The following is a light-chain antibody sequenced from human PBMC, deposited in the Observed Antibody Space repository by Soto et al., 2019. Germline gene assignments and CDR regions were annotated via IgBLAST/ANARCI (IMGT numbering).Light chain of an antibody. J-gene: IGLJ1*01. CDR3: SSYTSSRTGYV. CDR2: DVS. Sequence: QSVLTQPASVSGSPGQSITISCTGTSSDVGGYNYVSWYQQHPGKAPKLMIYDVSNRPSGVSNRFSGSKSGNTASLTISGLQAVDEADYYCSSYTSSRTGYVFGRGTKVTVL. CDR1: SSDVGGYNY. V-gene: IGLV2-14*01.